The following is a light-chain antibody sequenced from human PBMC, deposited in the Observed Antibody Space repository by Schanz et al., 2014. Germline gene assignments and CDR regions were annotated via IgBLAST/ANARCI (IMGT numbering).Light chain of an antibody. Sequence: QSALTQPASVSGSPGQSITISCTGTSSDVGGYNYVSWYQQHPGKAPKLMIYDVNNRPSGVSNRFSGSKSGNTAFLTISGLQAEDEADYYCSSYANRSPVGFGGGTKLTV. CDR2: DVN. J-gene: IGLJ2*01. CDR3: SSYANRSPVG. V-gene: IGLV2-14*01. CDR1: SSDVGGYNY.